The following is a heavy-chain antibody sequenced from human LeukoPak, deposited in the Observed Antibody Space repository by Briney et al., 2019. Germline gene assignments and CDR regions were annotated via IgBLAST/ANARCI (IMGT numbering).Heavy chain of an antibody. CDR3: AREDYDFWSGYSSGYYGFDY. CDR2: IIPILGIA. Sequence: SVKVSCKASGGTFSSYAISWGRQAPGQGLEWMGRIIPILGIANYAQKFQGRVTITADKSTSTAYMELSSLRSEDTAVYYCAREDYDFWSGYSSGYYGFDYWGQGTLVTVSS. J-gene: IGHJ4*02. V-gene: IGHV1-69*04. D-gene: IGHD3-3*01. CDR1: GGTFSSYA.